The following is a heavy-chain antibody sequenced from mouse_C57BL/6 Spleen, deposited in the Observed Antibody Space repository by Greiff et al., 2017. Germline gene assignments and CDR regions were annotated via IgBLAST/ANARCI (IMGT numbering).Heavy chain of an antibody. D-gene: IGHD2-14*01. J-gene: IGHJ3*01. CDR3: TRDQYDAFAY. CDR1: GFTFSSYA. Sequence: EVKLMESGEGLVKPGGSLKLSCAASGFTFSSYAMSWVRQTPEKRLEWVAYISSGGDYIYYADTVKGRFTISRDNARNTLYLQMSSLKSEDTAMYYCTRDQYDAFAYWGQGTLVTVAA. CDR2: ISSGGDYI. V-gene: IGHV5-9-1*02.